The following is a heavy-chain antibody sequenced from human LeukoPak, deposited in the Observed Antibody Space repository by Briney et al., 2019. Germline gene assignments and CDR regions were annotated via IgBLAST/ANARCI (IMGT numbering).Heavy chain of an antibody. D-gene: IGHD6-13*01. CDR1: GGTFSSYA. J-gene: IGHJ4*02. Sequence: ASVKVSCKASGGTFSSYAISWVRQAPGQGLEWMGRIIPILGIANYAQKFQGRVTITTDESTSTAYMELSSLRSEDTAVYYCARGKQQLLQGIDYWGQGTLVTVSS. V-gene: IGHV1-69*04. CDR2: IIPILGIA. CDR3: ARGKQQLLQGIDY.